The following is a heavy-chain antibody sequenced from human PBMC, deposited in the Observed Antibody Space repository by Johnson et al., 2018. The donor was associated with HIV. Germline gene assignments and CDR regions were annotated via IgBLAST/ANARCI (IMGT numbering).Heavy chain of an antibody. CDR2: ISGSGGST. CDR1: GFIFADYG. J-gene: IGHJ3*02. V-gene: IGHV3-23*04. CDR3: TAPRILGRPGAFDI. D-gene: IGHD2/OR15-2a*01. Sequence: VQLVESGGGVVQPGRSLRLSCAASGFIFADYGMNWVRQAPGKGLEWVSAISGSGGSTYYADSVKGRFTISRDDSKNTLYLQMNSLTNEDTAVYYCTAPRILGRPGAFDIWGQGTMVTVSS.